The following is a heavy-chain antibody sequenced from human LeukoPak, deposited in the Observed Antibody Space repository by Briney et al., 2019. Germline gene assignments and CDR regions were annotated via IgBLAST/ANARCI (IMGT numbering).Heavy chain of an antibody. Sequence: SETLALTCTVSGGSIGSYYWSWIRQPAGKGLEWIGRIYTSGGTVYNPSLKSRVTMSVDTSKNQFSLKLSSVTAADTAVYYCARGVFYYDTSGRGYYFDYWGQGTLVTVSS. CDR1: GGSIGSYY. V-gene: IGHV4-4*07. CDR2: IYTSGGT. CDR3: ARGVFYYDTSGRGYYFDY. J-gene: IGHJ4*02. D-gene: IGHD3-22*01.